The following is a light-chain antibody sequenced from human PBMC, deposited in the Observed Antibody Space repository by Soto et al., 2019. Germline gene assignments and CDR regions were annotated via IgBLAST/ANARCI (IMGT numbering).Light chain of an antibody. Sequence: LTQPASGSGAPGQSITISCTGTSSDVGGYNYVSWYQQHPGKAPKLMIYDVSNRPSGVSNRFSGSKSGNTASLTISGLQAEDEADYYCSSYTSSSTPVFGTGTKVTV. CDR3: SSYTSSSTPV. J-gene: IGLJ1*01. CDR2: DVS. V-gene: IGLV2-14*01. CDR1: SSDVGGYNY.